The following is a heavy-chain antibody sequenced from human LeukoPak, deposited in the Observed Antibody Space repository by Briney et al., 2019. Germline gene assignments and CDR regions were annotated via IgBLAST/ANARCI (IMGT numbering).Heavy chain of an antibody. CDR2: ISAYNGNT. CDR1: GYTFTSYG. V-gene: IGHV1-18*01. CDR3: ARDNSVGDVAWWFDP. Sequence: ASVKVSCKASGYTFTSYGISWVRQAPGQGREWMGWISAYNGNTNYAQKLQGRVTMTRNTSISTAYMELSSLRSEDTAVYYCARDNSVGDVAWWFDPWGQGTLVTVSS. J-gene: IGHJ5*02. D-gene: IGHD1-26*01.